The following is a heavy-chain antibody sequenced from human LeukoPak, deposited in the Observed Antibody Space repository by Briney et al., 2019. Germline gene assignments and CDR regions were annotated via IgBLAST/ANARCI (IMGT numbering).Heavy chain of an antibody. CDR3: AREDCGGDCSNYYYYYYMDV. Sequence: AAVKVSCKASGYTFTGYYMHWVRQAPGQGLEWMGWINPNSGGTNYAQKFQGRVTMTRDTSISTAYMELSRLRSDDTAVYYCAREDCGGDCSNYYYYYYMDVWGKGTTVTVSS. D-gene: IGHD2-21*02. V-gene: IGHV1-2*02. J-gene: IGHJ6*03. CDR1: GYTFTGYY. CDR2: INPNSGGT.